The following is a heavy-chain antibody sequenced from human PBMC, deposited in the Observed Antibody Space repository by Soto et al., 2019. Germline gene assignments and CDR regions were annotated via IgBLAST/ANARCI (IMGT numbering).Heavy chain of an antibody. CDR2: IHWNDDK. J-gene: IGHJ4*02. D-gene: IGHD6-6*01. CDR3: AQYYSSSSSFYY. Sequence: QITLKESGPTLVKPTQTLTLTCTFSGFSLSTSGVGVGWIRQPPGKALEWLALIHWNDDKRYSPSLKSRLTVTKDTSKNQVVLTMANMDPVDTATYYCAQYYSSSSSFYYWDQGTLVTVSS. CDR1: GFSLSTSGVG. V-gene: IGHV2-5*01.